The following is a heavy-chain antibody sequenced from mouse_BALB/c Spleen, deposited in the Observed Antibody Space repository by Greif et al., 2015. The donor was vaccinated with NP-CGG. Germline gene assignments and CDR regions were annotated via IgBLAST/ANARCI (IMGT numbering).Heavy chain of an antibody. D-gene: IGHD4-1*01. Sequence: QVQLQQSGAELAKPGASVKMSCKASGYTFTSYWMHWVKQRPGQGLEWIGYINPSTGYTEYNQKFKDKATLTADESSSTAYMQLSSLTSEDSAVYYCARTGTSYAMDYWGQGTSVTVSS. V-gene: IGHV1-7*01. CDR3: ARTGTSYAMDY. CDR2: INPSTGYT. J-gene: IGHJ4*01. CDR1: GYTFTSYW.